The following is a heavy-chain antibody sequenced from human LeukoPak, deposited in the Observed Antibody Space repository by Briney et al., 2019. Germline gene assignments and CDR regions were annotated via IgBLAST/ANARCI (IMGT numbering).Heavy chain of an antibody. V-gene: IGHV1-2*02. J-gene: IGHJ4*02. CDR1: GYTFTGYY. D-gene: IGHD2-8*01. Sequence: ASVKVSCKASGYTFTGYYMHWVRQAPGQGLEWMGWINPNSGGTNYAQKFQGRVTMTRDTSISTAYMELSRLRSDDTAVYYCARSSVLMVYAMAYWGQGTLVTVSS. CDR2: INPNSGGT. CDR3: ARSSVLMVYAMAY.